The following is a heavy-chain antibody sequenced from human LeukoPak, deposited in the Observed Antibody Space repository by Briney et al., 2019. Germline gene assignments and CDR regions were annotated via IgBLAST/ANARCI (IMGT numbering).Heavy chain of an antibody. V-gene: IGHV4-59*08. D-gene: IGHD3-9*01. CDR1: GGSISSYY. Sequence: SETLSLTCTVSGGSISSYYWSWIRQPPGKGLEWIGYIYYSGSTSYNPSLKSRVTISVDTSKNQFSLKLSSVTAADTAVYYCARLYYDILTGYYYFDYWGQGTLVTVSS. CDR3: ARLYYDILTGYYYFDY. CDR2: IYYSGST. J-gene: IGHJ4*02.